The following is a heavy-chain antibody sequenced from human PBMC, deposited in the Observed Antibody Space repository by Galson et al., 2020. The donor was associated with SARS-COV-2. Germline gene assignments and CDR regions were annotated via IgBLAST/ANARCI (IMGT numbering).Heavy chain of an antibody. Sequence: GESLKISCAASGFTFSNYVMHWVRQAPGQGPEWVAVISSDGSNSFYADSLKGRFTISRDNSKGTLYLQMNSLRAEDTAVYYCARGGEWELPYYFYYWGQGSLVTVSS. D-gene: IGHD1-26*01. CDR1: GFTFSNYV. J-gene: IGHJ4*02. CDR3: ARGGEWELPYYFYY. V-gene: IGHV3-30*04. CDR2: ISSDGSNS.